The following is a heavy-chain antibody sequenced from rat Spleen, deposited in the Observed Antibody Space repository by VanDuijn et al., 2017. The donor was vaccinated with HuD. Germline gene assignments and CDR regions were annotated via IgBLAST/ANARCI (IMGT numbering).Heavy chain of an antibody. J-gene: IGHJ3*01. CDR2: INSAGKT. V-gene: IGHV3-3*01. Sequence: EVQLQESGPGLVKPSQSLALTCSVTGYSITSNYWGWIRKFPGNKLECSGYINSAGKTNDNPSLKSRISITTDTSKNQFFLQVNSVTTDDAATYYWAAGSYKWNLFAYWGEGTLVTVSS. CDR3: AAGSYKWNLFAY. D-gene: IGHD1-1*01. CDR1: GYSITSNY.